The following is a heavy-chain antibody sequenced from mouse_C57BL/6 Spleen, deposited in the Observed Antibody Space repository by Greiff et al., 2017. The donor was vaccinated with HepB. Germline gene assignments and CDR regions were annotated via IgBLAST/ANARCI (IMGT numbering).Heavy chain of an antibody. D-gene: IGHD2-1*01. CDR2: INTSNGGT. CDR3: ASAGGNYLYYFDY. J-gene: IGHJ2*01. V-gene: IGHV1-53*01. Sequence: QVQLQQPGTELVKPGASVKLSCKASGYTFTSYWMHWVKQRPGQGLEWIGNINTSNGGTNYNEKFKSKATLTVDKSSSTAYMQLSSLTSEDSAVYYCASAGGNYLYYFDYWGQGTTLTVSS. CDR1: GYTFTSYW.